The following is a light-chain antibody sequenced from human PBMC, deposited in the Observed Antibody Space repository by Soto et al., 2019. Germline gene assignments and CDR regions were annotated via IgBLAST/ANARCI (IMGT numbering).Light chain of an antibody. Sequence: EIVLTQSPATLSLSPGERATLSCRASQSVSSYLASYQQKPGRAPRLLIYDGSNRATGIPARFSGSGSVTDFTPTISSLEAEDFAVYYCQQRSDWPLTFGGGTKVDIK. CDR3: QQRSDWPLT. V-gene: IGKV3-11*01. CDR1: QSVSSY. J-gene: IGKJ4*01. CDR2: DGS.